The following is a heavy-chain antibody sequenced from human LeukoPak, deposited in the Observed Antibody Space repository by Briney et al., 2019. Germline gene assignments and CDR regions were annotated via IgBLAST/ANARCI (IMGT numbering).Heavy chain of an antibody. CDR2: ISWNSGSI. J-gene: IGHJ4*02. D-gene: IGHD5-12*01. CDR1: GFTFDDYA. V-gene: IGHV3-9*01. Sequence: GRSLRLSCAASGFTFDDYAMHWVRQAPGKGLEWVSGISWNSGSIGYADSVKGRFTISRDNAKNSLHLQMNSLRAEDTALYYCAKSQWLRSLDFDYWGQGTLVTVSS. CDR3: AKSQWLRSLDFDY.